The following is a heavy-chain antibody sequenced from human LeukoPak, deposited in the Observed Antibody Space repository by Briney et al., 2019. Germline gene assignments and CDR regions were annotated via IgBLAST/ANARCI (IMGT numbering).Heavy chain of an antibody. CDR1: GFTFSSYW. CDR3: ARDLDYGDYYGMDV. CDR2: IKQDGRDK. V-gene: IGHV3-7*01. D-gene: IGHD4-17*01. Sequence: GGSLRLSCAASGFTFSSYWMNWVRQAPGKGLEWVATIKQDGRDKYYVDSVKGRFTISRDNAKNSLYLQMNSLRAEDTAVYYCARDLDYGDYYGMDVWGQGTTVTVSS. J-gene: IGHJ6*02.